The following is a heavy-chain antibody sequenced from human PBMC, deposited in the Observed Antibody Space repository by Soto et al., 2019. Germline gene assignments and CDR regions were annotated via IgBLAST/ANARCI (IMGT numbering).Heavy chain of an antibody. CDR3: TRHGRQWLGNDY. CDR2: IRSKANSYAT. J-gene: IGHJ4*02. V-gene: IGHV3-73*01. Sequence: TGGSLRLSCAASGFTFSDYAMHWVRQASGRGLEWVGRIRSKANSYATLYAASVKGRFTISRDDSKNTAYLQMNSLKTEDTAVYYCTRHGRQWLGNDYWGQGTLVTISS. D-gene: IGHD6-19*01. CDR1: GFTFSDYA.